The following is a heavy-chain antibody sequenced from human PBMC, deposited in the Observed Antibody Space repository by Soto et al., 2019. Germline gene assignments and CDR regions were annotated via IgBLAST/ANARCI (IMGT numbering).Heavy chain of an antibody. CDR2: INHSGST. D-gene: IGHD3-3*01. CDR1: GWSFSGYY. CDR3: ARGHGRRLLEWLLHRYYYGLDV. J-gene: IGHJ6*02. Sequence: SETLSLTCAVYGWSFSGYYWSWIRQPPGKGLEWIGEINHSGSTNYNPSLKSRVTISVDTSKNQFSLKLSSVTAADTAVYYCARGHGRRLLEWLLHRYYYGLDVWGQGTTVTVSS. V-gene: IGHV4-34*01.